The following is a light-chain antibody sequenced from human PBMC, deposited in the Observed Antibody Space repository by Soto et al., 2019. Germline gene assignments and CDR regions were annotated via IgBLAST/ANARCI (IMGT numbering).Light chain of an antibody. J-gene: IGKJ1*01. V-gene: IGKV3-15*01. CDR1: QTLDSM. Sequence: IVLTQSQATLSVSPGERATLSCWASQTLDSMVAWYQQKSGQAPRLLIYSASARATGVPARFSGYGSGTDFTLTISSLQSEDLGVYYCQQYKDWPTTFGQGTKVEV. CDR3: QQYKDWPTT. CDR2: SAS.